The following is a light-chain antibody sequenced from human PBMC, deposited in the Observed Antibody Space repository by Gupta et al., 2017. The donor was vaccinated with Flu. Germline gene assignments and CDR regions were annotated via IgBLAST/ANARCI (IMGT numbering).Light chain of an antibody. Sequence: RSTLSASVGERVTITCRASQSISSWLAWYQQKVGKAPKLLIYKASTLESGVPSRFSGSGSGTEFTLTISSLQPDDFATYYCQQYNSYPITFGGGTKVEIK. V-gene: IGKV1-5*03. J-gene: IGKJ4*01. CDR3: QQYNSYPIT. CDR2: KAS. CDR1: QSISSW.